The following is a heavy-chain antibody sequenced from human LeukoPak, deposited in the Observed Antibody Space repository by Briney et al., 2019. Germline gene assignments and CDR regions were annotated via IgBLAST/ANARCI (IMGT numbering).Heavy chain of an antibody. CDR2: INHSGST. CDR1: GGSFSGYY. CDR3: ARASNQYYYGPGSYYYDY. D-gene: IGHD3-10*01. V-gene: IGHV4-34*01. J-gene: IGHJ4*02. Sequence: ASETLSLTCAVYGGSFSGYYWSWIRQPPGKGLEWIGEINHSGSTNYNPSLKSRVTISVDTSKNQFSLKLSSVTAADTAVYYCARASNQYYYGPGSYYYDYWGQRTLVTVSS.